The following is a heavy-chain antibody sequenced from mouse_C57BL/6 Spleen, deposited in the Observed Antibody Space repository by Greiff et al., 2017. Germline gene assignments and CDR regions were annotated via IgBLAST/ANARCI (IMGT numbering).Heavy chain of an antibody. CDR3: ARLLGAY. V-gene: IGHV5-17*01. J-gene: IGHJ3*01. D-gene: IGHD4-1*01. CDR1: GFTFSHYG. Sequence: EVKVVESGGGLVKPGGSLKLSCAASGFTFSHYGMHWVRQAPETGLEWVAYISSGSSTIYYADTVKGRFTISRDNAKNTLVLQMTSLRSEDTAMYYCARLLGAYWGQGTLVTVSA. CDR2: ISSGSSTI.